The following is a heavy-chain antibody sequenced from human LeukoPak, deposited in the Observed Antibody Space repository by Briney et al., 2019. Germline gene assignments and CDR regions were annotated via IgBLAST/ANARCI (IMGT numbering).Heavy chain of an antibody. CDR1: GGSISSYY. V-gene: IGHV4-4*07. D-gene: IGHD6-13*01. Sequence: SETLSLTCTVSGGSISSYYWSWIRQPAGKGLEWIGRIYTRGSTNYNPSLKSRVTMSVDTSKNQFSLKLSSVTAADTAVYYCARHSSSWYWSMGGSGAFDIWGQGTMVTVSS. CDR3: ARHSSSWYWSMGGSGAFDI. J-gene: IGHJ3*02. CDR2: IYTRGST.